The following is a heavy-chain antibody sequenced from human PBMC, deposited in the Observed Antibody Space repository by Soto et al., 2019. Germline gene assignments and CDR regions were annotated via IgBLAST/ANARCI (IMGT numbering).Heavy chain of an antibody. D-gene: IGHD2-15*01. CDR1: GFTFSTYS. CDR2: ITTSSSYR. CDR3: ARDLGVALAPLILDF. J-gene: IGHJ4*02. V-gene: IGHV3-21*01. Sequence: PGGSLRLSCAASGFTFSTYSMNWVRQAPGKGLEWVSDITTSSSYRFYADSVKGRFTISRDDAKNSLYLQMNSLRAEDTGVYYCARDLGVALAPLILDFWGQGSSVIVSS.